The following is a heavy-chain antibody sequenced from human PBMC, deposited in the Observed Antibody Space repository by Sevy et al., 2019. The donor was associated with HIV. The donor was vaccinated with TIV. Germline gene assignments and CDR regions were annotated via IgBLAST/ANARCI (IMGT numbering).Heavy chain of an antibody. D-gene: IGHD2-15*01. CDR3: AKDRLSLGEGCFQH. J-gene: IGHJ1*01. CDR2: ISGDGGST. Sequence: GGSLRLSCAASGFTFDDYAMHWVRQAPGKGLEWVSLISGDGGSTYYADSVKGRFTISRDNSKNSLYLQMNSLRAEDTALYYCAKDRLSLGEGCFQHWGQGTLVTVSS. V-gene: IGHV3-43D*04. CDR1: GFTFDDYA.